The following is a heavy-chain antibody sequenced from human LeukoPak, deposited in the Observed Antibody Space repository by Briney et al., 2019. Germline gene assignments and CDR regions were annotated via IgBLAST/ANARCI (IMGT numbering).Heavy chain of an antibody. CDR3: ARHGGHDYSNCAWFDP. D-gene: IGHD4-11*01. Sequence: SETLSLTCTVSGGSISTYYWSWIRQPPGKGLEWIGYIYSSGGTNYNPSLKSRVTISVDTSKNQFSLKLSSVTAADTAVYYCARHGGHDYSNCAWFDPWGQGILVTVSS. J-gene: IGHJ5*02. CDR2: IYSSGGT. V-gene: IGHV4-4*09. CDR1: GGSISTYY.